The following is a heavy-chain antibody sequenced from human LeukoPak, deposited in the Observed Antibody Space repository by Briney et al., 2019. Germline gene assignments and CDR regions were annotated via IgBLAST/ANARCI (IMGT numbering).Heavy chain of an antibody. CDR2: ISHNGNT. J-gene: IGHJ2*01. D-gene: IGHD2-2*01. Sequence: PSETLSLTCTVSGGSISSYYWNWIRQPPGKGLEWIGYISHNGNTNSIPSLKSRVTISLDTSKNQFSLKLTSVTAADTAMYFCARDVVVVPAGRRYFDLWGRGTLVTVSS. V-gene: IGHV4-59*01. CDR1: GGSISSYY. CDR3: ARDVVVVPAGRRYFDL.